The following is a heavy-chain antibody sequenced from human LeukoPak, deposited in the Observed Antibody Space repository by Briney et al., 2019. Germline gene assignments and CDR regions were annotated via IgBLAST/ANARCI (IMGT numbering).Heavy chain of an antibody. CDR1: GGSISSGSYY. CDR3: ARDLFYDFWSGYYTDNWFDP. Sequence: SETLSLTCTVSGGSISSGSYYWSWIRQPAGKGLEWIGRIYTSGSTNYNPSLKSRVTISVDTSKNQLSLKLSSVTAADTAVYYCARDLFYDFWSGYYTDNWFDPWGQGTLVTVSS. J-gene: IGHJ5*02. CDR2: IYTSGST. V-gene: IGHV4-61*02. D-gene: IGHD3-3*01.